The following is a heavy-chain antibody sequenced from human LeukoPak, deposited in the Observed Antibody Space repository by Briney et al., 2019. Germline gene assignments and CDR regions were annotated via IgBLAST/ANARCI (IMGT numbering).Heavy chain of an antibody. D-gene: IGHD3-22*01. Sequence: ASVKVSCKASGYTFIGFYMHWLRQAPGQGLEWMGWINPASGGTNYAQKFQGRVTMTRDTSISTAYMELSRLRSDDTAVYYCARDYYYDSSGYRDYWGQGTLVTVSS. J-gene: IGHJ4*02. V-gene: IGHV1-2*02. CDR1: GYTFIGFY. CDR2: INPASGGT. CDR3: ARDYYYDSSGYRDY.